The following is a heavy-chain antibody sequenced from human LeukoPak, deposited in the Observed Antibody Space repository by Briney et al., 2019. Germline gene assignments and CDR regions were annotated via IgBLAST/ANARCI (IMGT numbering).Heavy chain of an antibody. CDR2: IRYDGSSK. Sequence: SCKASGYTFTSYGISWVRQAPGKGLEGVAFIRYDGSSKYFADSVKGRFTISRDNSKNTLYLQMNSLRAGDTAVYYCAKDGGYHPGYYYYMDVWGEGTTVTVSS. CDR3: AKDGGYHPGYYYYMDV. D-gene: IGHD3-16*02. CDR1: GYTFTSYG. V-gene: IGHV3-30*02. J-gene: IGHJ6*03.